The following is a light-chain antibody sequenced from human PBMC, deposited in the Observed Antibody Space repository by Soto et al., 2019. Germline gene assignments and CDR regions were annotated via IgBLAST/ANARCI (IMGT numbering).Light chain of an antibody. V-gene: IGKV1-33*01. J-gene: IGKJ2*01. CDR1: QDIADY. CDR3: QSYDDLYT. CDR2: DAS. Sequence: DLQLTQSPSSLSASVGDRVTITCQASQDIADYLNWYQHKAGKAPKLLIYDASNLETGVPSRFSGSESGTHFTFTISNVQPEDAATYYCQSYDDLYTFGQGTKLEIK.